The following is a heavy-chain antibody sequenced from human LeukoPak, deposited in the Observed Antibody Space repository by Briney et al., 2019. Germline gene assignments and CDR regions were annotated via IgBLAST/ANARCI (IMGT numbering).Heavy chain of an antibody. Sequence: GASVKVSCKTSGYTFSDYTINWVRQAPGQGLEWMGWINTNTGNPTYAQGFTGRFVFSLDTSVSTAYLQISSLKAEDTAVYYCARSGGSGSYYARYYYYYMDVWGKGTTVTVSS. CDR1: GYTFSDYT. CDR3: ARSGGSGSYYARYYYYYMDV. CDR2: INTNTGNP. D-gene: IGHD3-10*01. J-gene: IGHJ6*03. V-gene: IGHV7-4-1*02.